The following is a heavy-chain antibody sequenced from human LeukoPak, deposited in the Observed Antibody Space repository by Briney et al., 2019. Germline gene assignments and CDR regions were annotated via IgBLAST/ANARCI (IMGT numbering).Heavy chain of an antibody. D-gene: IGHD4-23*01. Sequence: PGGSLRLSCAASGFTFSSHWMSWVRQAPGKGLEWVAHIKQGGNEKQYMDSVRGRFTISRDNTKNSMYLQMDSLRDEDTAVYYCARAGRSLYGGSSDYWGQGTLVTVSS. V-gene: IGHV3-7*01. CDR1: GFTFSSHW. J-gene: IGHJ4*02. CDR2: IKQGGNEK. CDR3: ARAGRSLYGGSSDY.